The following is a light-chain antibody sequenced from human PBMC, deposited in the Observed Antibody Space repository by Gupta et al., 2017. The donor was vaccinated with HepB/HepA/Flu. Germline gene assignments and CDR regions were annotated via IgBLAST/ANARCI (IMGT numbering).Light chain of an antibody. CDR1: QTLYSSENRNNF. CDR2: WAS. J-gene: IGKJ2*01. CDR3: HQYFRTPYT. V-gene: IGKV4-1*01. Sequence: DIVMSQSPDSLAVSLGERATITCKSSQTLYSSENRNNFLAWYQKRPGQPPRLLLYWASTRESGVPERVTGSGSGTECTLTIRSLQAEDVAVYFCHQYFRTPYTFGQGTKLQIK.